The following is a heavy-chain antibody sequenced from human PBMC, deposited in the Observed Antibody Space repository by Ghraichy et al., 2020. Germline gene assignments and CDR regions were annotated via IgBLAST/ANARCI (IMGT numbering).Heavy chain of an antibody. V-gene: IGHV4-59*08. D-gene: IGHD1-7*01. CDR2: IYYSGST. CDR3: ARLSNPTGTMTFDY. CDR1: GGSISSYY. J-gene: IGHJ4*02. Sequence: SETLSLTCTVSGGSISSYYWSWIRQPPGKGLEWIGYIYYSGSTYYNPSLKSRVTISVDTSKNQFSLKLSSVTAADTAVYYCARLSNPTGTMTFDYWVQGTLVTVSS.